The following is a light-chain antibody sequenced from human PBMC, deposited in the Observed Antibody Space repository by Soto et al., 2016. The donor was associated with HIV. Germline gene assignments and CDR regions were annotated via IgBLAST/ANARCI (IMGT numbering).Light chain of an antibody. J-gene: IGLJ3*02. Sequence: SYELTQPSSVSVSPGQTARITCSGDMLPKKYSRWFQQKPGQAPVLVIYKDTERPSGIPERFSGSGSGTTVTLTISGAQVEDEADYYCYSSADNIWVFGGGTKLTVL. CDR1: MLPKKY. V-gene: IGLV3-27*01. CDR3: YSSADNIWV. CDR2: KDT.